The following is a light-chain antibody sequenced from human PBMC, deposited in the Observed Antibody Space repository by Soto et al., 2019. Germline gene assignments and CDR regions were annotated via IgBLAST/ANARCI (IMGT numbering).Light chain of an antibody. CDR1: QSVSSN. CDR2: GAS. J-gene: IGKJ5*01. V-gene: IGKV3-15*01. CDR3: QQYNTWPLT. Sequence: EIVMTQSPATLSVSPGERATLSCRASQSVSSNLAWYQQKPGQVPRLLIYGASTRATGVPARFTGSGSGTEFTLTFSSLQSEDFAVYYCQQYNTWPLTFGQGTRLEI.